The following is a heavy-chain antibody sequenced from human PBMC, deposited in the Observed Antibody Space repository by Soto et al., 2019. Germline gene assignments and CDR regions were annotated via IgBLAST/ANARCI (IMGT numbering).Heavy chain of an antibody. CDR1: GDSFSRNSAA. J-gene: IGHJ4*02. CDR3: ARDLPGLISSSSPFDY. D-gene: IGHD6-6*01. CDR2: TYYRSKWYN. Sequence: SQTLSLTCDISGDSFSRNSAAWNWIRQSPSRGLEWLGRTYYRSKWYNDYAVSVKSRITINPDTSKNQFSLQLNSVTPEDTAVYYCARDLPGLISSSSPFDYWGQGTLVTVSS. V-gene: IGHV6-1*01.